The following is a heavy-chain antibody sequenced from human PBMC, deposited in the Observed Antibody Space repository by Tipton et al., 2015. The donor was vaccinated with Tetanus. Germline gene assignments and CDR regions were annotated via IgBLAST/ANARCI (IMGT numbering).Heavy chain of an antibody. Sequence: TLSLTCAVYGGSFSGYYWSWIRQPPGKGLEWIGEINHSGSTNYTPSLKSRVTISVDTPKTQFSLKLSSVTAADTAVYYCARHQYSSSWTEYFQHWGQGTLVTVSS. CDR2: INHSGST. J-gene: IGHJ1*01. CDR3: ARHQYSSSWTEYFQH. V-gene: IGHV4-34*01. D-gene: IGHD6-13*01. CDR1: GGSFSGYY.